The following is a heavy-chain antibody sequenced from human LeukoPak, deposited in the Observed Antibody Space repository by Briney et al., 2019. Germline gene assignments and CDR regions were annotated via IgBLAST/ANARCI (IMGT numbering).Heavy chain of an antibody. V-gene: IGHV1-46*01. CDR3: ATAHYDILTGSPWFDP. J-gene: IGHJ5*02. CDR2: INPSGGST. Sequence: GASVKVSCKASGYTFTSYYMHWVRQAPGQGLEWMGIINPSGGSTSYAQKFQGRVTMTRDMSTSTVYMELSSLRSEDTAVYYCATAHYDILTGSPWFDPWGQGTLVTVSS. D-gene: IGHD3-9*01. CDR1: GYTFTSYY.